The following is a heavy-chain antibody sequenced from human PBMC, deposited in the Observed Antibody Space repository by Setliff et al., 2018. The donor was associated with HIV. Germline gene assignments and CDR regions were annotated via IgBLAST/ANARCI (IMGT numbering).Heavy chain of an antibody. CDR3: ARGANILIRTDYYYHMDV. CDR1: GYSFTGHY. V-gene: IGHV1-2*06. J-gene: IGHJ6*03. Sequence: ASVKVSCKASGYSFTGHYIHWVRQAPGQGLEWLGRIDPNSGGTKYAQKFQGRVTMTRDTSITTAYMELSRLRSEDTALYYCARGANILIRTDYYYHMDVWGKGTTVTVSS. CDR2: IDPNSGGT. D-gene: IGHD3-16*01.